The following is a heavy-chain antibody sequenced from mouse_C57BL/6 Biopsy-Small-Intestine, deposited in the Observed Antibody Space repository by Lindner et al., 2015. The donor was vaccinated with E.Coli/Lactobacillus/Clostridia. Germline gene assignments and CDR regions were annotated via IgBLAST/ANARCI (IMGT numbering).Heavy chain of an antibody. Sequence: VQLQESGPELVKPGASVKMSCKASGYTFTDYYMHWVKQSHGKSLEWFGYINPNSGANGYNQKFKGKASLTVDKSSSTVYMELRSLTSEDSAVYFCARSHNGFYAMDYWGQGASVTVSS. CDR2: INPNSGAN. CDR3: ARSHNGFYAMDY. J-gene: IGHJ4*01. V-gene: IGHV1-34*01. D-gene: IGHD2-2*01. CDR1: GYTFTDYY.